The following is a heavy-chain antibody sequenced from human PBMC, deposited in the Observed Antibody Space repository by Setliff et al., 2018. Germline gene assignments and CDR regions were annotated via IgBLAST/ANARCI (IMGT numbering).Heavy chain of an antibody. Sequence: PSETLSLTCTVSGDSMSSAKYYWSWIRQSAGKGLECIGRIYTDGSTKYNPSLNSRVTLPIDTSKNQFSLRLSSVTAADTAVYFCARVTGFLYMDVWGKGTTVTVSS. D-gene: IGHD3-3*01. CDR1: GDSMSSAKYY. CDR2: IYTDGST. V-gene: IGHV4-61*02. CDR3: ARVTGFLYMDV. J-gene: IGHJ6*03.